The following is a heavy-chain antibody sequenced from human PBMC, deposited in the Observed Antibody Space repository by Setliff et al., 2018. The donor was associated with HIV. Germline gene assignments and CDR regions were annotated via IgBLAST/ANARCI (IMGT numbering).Heavy chain of an antibody. V-gene: IGHV4-39*07. CDR3: VRVSCSSWYSIPRNYYYFMDV. J-gene: IGHJ6*03. D-gene: IGHD6-13*01. CDR1: GGSISSSSYY. Sequence: PSETLSLTCTVSGGSISSSSYYWGWIRQPPGKGLEWIGSIYYSGSTYYNPSLKSRVTTSVDTSKNQFSLRLSSVTAADTAVYYCVRVSCSSWYSIPRNYYYFMDVWGEGTTVTAP. CDR2: IYYSGST.